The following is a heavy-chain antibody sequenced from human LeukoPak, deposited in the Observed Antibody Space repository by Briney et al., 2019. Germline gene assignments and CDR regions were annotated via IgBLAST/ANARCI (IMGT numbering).Heavy chain of an antibody. CDR1: GGSISSYY. CDR3: VRRLSLGGYFDY. V-gene: IGHV4-59*08. J-gene: IGHJ4*02. D-gene: IGHD3-16*01. Sequence: PSETLSLTCTVSGGSISSYYWSWIRQPPGKGLEWIGYIYYSGSTNYNPSLKSRVTISVDTSKNQFSLKLSSVTAADTAVYYCVRRLSLGGYFDYWGQGTLVTVSS. CDR2: IYYSGST.